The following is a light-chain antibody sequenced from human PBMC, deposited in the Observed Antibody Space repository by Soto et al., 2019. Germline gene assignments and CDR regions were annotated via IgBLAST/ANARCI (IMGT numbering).Light chain of an antibody. Sequence: SSELTQPSSVSVSPGQTANITCSGDLLARRYVRWFQQKPGQAPVLVIYKDTERPSGIPERISGSSSGTTVTLTISGAQVEDEGDYYCYSAADNNGIFGTGTKLTVL. J-gene: IGLJ1*01. CDR3: YSAADNNGI. V-gene: IGLV3-27*01. CDR1: LLARRY. CDR2: KDT.